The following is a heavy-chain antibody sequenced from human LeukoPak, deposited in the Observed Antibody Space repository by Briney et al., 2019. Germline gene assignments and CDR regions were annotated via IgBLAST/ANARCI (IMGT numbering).Heavy chain of an antibody. Sequence: RTGGSLRLSCAASGFTFDDYGMSWVRQAPGKGLEWVSGINWNGGSTGYADSVKGRFTISRDNAKNSLYLQMNSLRAEDTALYHCARDSTYYYDSSGYYYDYWGQGTLVTVSS. CDR1: GFTFDDYG. CDR2: INWNGGST. D-gene: IGHD3-22*01. J-gene: IGHJ4*02. V-gene: IGHV3-20*01. CDR3: ARDSTYYYDSSGYYYDY.